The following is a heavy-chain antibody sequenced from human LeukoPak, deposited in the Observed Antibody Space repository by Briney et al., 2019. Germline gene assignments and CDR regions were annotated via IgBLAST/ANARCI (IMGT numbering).Heavy chain of an antibody. V-gene: IGHV3-23*01. Sequence: PGGSLRLSCAASGFSFNIYAMSWVRQAPGKGLEWVSAIDRSGGSTFYADSVKGRFTISKDNSKNTLYLQINSLRVDDTAIYYCARGSHGELDSWGQGTLVTVSS. J-gene: IGHJ5*01. D-gene: IGHD4-17*01. CDR2: IDRSGGST. CDR3: ARGSHGELDS. CDR1: GFSFNIYA.